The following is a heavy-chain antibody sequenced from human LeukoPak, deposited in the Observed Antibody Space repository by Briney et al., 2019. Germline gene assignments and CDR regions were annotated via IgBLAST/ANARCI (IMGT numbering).Heavy chain of an antibody. CDR2: INPNSGDT. V-gene: IGHV1-2*02. Sequence: GASVKVSCKASGYTLTGYYMHWVRQAPGQGLEWMGCINPNSGDTKYAQKFQDRVTMTRDTSMNTAYMELSRLRSDDTAIYYCARGGYVIVRDWFDPWGQGTLVTVSS. J-gene: IGHJ5*02. CDR1: GYTLTGYY. CDR3: ARGGYVIVRDWFDP. D-gene: IGHD3-16*01.